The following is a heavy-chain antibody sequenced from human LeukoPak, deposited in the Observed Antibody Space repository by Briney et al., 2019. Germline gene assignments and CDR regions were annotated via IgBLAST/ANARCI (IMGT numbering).Heavy chain of an antibody. CDR2: ISYDGSNK. D-gene: IGHD2-15*01. CDR3: AKVWGYCSGGSCYSGDY. Sequence: GGSLRLSCAASGFTFSSYGMHWVPQAPGTGREWVAVISYDGSNKYYADSVKGRFTISRDNSKNTLYLQMNSLRAEDTAVYYCAKVWGYCSGGSCYSGDYWGQGTLVTVSS. V-gene: IGHV3-30*18. J-gene: IGHJ4*02. CDR1: GFTFSSYG.